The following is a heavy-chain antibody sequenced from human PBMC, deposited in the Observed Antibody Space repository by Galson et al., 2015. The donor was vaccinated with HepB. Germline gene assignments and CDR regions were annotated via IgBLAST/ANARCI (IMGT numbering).Heavy chain of an antibody. CDR3: TRDGTALLWFGESAWFDP. V-gene: IGHV4-39*07. D-gene: IGHD3-10*01. CDR2: IDYSGST. Sequence: TLSLTCTVSGGSISSSSYYWGWIRQPPGKGLEWIGSIDYSGSTYYNPSHKSRVTISVDTSKNQFSLKLSSATAADTAVYYCTRDGTALLWFGESAWFDPWGQGTLVTVSS. CDR1: GGSISSSSYY. J-gene: IGHJ5*02.